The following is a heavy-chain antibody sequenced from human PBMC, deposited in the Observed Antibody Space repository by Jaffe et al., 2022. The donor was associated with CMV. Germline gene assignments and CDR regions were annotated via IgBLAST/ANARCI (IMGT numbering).Heavy chain of an antibody. CDR2: ISWNSGSI. Sequence: EVQLVESGGGLVQPGRSLRLSCAASGFTFDDYAMHWVRQAPGKGLEWVSGISWNSGSIGYADSVKGRFTISRDNAKNSLYLQMNSLRAEDTALYYCAKDTRTTVTTVDYYYGMDVWGQGTTVTVSS. CDR3: AKDTRTTVTTVDYYYGMDV. V-gene: IGHV3-9*01. CDR1: GFTFDDYA. D-gene: IGHD4-17*01. J-gene: IGHJ6*02.